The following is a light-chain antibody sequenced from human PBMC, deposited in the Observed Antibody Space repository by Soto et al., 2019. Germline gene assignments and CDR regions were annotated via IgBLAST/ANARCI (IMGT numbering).Light chain of an antibody. CDR1: QSVLYSSNNKNY. V-gene: IGKV4-1*01. Sequence: DIVMTQSPDSLAVSLGERSTINCKSCQSVLYSSNNKNYLAWHQQKPGQPPKLLIYWASTRESGVPERFSGSGSGTDFPLTISSLQAEDVAVYYCQQYYSTPQTFGQGTKVEIK. CDR3: QQYYSTPQT. J-gene: IGKJ1*01. CDR2: WAS.